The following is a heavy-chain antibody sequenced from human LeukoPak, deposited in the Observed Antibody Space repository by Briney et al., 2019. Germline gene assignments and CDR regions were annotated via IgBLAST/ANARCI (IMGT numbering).Heavy chain of an antibody. CDR3: ARGGYCRSEECYSNYFDP. CDR1: GYTFTNYA. Sequence: GASVKVSCKASGYTFTNYAMNWVRQAPGRGLEWIGWINTYTRNPTYAQGLAGRFVFSMDTSVSTAYLQINGLKAEDTAVYFCARGGYCRSEECYSNYFDPWGQGTVVTVSS. CDR2: INTYTRNP. D-gene: IGHD2-15*01. J-gene: IGHJ5*02. V-gene: IGHV7-4-1*02.